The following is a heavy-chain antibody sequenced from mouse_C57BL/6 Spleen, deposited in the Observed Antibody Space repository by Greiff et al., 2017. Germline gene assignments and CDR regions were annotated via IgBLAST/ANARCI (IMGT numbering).Heavy chain of an antibody. CDR2: IRYDGSN. CDR1: GYSITSCYY. Sequence: EVQLVESGPGLVKPSPSLSLTCSVTGYSITSCYYWNWIRQFPGNKLEWMGYIRYDGSNNYNPSLKNRISITRDTSTNQCFLKLNSVTTEDTAPYYWARDGLGRAWFAYWGQGTLVTVSA. D-gene: IGHD4-1*01. J-gene: IGHJ3*01. V-gene: IGHV3-6*01. CDR3: ARDGLGRAWFAY.